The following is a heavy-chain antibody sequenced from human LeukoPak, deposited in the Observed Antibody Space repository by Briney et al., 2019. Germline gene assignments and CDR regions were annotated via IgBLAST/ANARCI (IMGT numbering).Heavy chain of an antibody. CDR2: IYSSGST. CDR1: GGSVSSNY. J-gene: IGHJ4*02. D-gene: IGHD5-12*01. V-gene: IGHV3-53*01. CDR3: ASLLYSGYFPVY. Sequence: PSETLSLTCTVSGGSVSSNYMSWVRQAPGKGLEWVSVIYSSGSTHYADSVKGRFTISRDNSKNTLYLQMNSLRAEDTTVYFCASLLYSGYFPVYWGQGTLVTVSA.